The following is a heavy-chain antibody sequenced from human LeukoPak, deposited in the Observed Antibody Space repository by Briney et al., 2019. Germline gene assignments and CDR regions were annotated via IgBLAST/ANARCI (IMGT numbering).Heavy chain of an antibody. CDR1: GRPISSSDYY. V-gene: IGHV4-30-4*02. CDR2: IYYSGST. J-gene: IGHJ4*02. CDR3: ARLTYYDDDGGYAFDS. D-gene: IGHD3-22*01. Sequence: SDTLSLTCSVSGRPISSSDYYWSWIRQPPGKGLEWIGHIYYSGSTYYNPSLKSRITISGDTSKKQFSLKLSSVTAADTAVYYCARLTYYDDDGGYAFDSWGQGTLVTVSS.